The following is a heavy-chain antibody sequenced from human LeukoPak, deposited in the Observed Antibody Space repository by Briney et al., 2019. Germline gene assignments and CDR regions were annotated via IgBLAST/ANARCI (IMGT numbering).Heavy chain of an antibody. CDR3: ARDGPSVYFDY. CDR2: INHSGST. V-gene: IGHV4-34*01. J-gene: IGHJ4*02. Sequence: SETLSLTCAVYGGSFSGYYWSWIRQPPGKGLEWIGEINHSGSTNYNPSLKSRVTISVDTSKNHFSLKLDSVTAADTAVYFCARDGPSVYFDYWGQGILVTVSS. CDR1: GGSFSGYY.